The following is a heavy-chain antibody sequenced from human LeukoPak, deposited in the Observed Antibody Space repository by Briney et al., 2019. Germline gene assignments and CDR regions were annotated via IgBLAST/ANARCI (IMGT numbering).Heavy chain of an antibody. V-gene: IGHV1-18*01. CDR2: ISAYNGNT. Sequence: VASVKVSCKASGYTFTRYGISWVRQAPGQGLEWMGWISAYNGNTNYAQNLQGRVTMTTDTSTSTAYMELRSLRSDDTAVYYCARDDYGDYYDYWGQGTLVTVSS. CDR1: GYTFTRYG. J-gene: IGHJ4*02. CDR3: ARDDYGDYYDY. D-gene: IGHD4-17*01.